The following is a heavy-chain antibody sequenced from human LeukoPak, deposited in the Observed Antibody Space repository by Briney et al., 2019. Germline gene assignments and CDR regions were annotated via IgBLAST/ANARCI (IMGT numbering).Heavy chain of an antibody. CDR2: IYENGGTT. CDR1: GFTFRSHA. J-gene: IGHJ4*02. Sequence: GGSLRLSCVGSGFTFRSHAMSWVRQAPEKGLEFVSGIYENGGTTYYADSVKGRFSISRDNSKNTLYLQMDSLRGEDTAVYYCAKDKEDYGDYEGSFDYWGQGTLVTVSS. D-gene: IGHD4-17*01. V-gene: IGHV3-23*01. CDR3: AKDKEDYGDYEGSFDY.